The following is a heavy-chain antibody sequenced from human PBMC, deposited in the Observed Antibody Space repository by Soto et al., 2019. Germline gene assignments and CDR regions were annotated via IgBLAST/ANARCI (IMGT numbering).Heavy chain of an antibody. V-gene: IGHV5-51*01. D-gene: IGHD3-3*01. CDR3: ARRGVSTRTFDY. CDR1: GYNFAGYW. CDR2: IYPSDSDT. J-gene: IGHJ4*02. Sequence: RGESLKISCKGSGYNFAGYWIAWVRQMPGKGLELMGIIYPSDSDTRYRPSFQGQVTISADKSISSAYLQWSSLRASDTAMYYCARRGVSTRTFDYWGQGTPVTVSS.